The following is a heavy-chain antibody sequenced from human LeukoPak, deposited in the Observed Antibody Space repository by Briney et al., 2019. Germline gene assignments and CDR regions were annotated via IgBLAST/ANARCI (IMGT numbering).Heavy chain of an antibody. CDR1: GFTFSSYW. Sequence: PGGSLRLSCAASGFTFSSYWMHWVRQAPGKGLVWVSRINSDGSSTNYADSVKGRFTISRDNAKNTLYLQMNSLRAEDTAVYYCARESSGSYYQPDYWGQGTLVTVSS. CDR3: ARESSGSYYQPDY. CDR2: INSDGSST. V-gene: IGHV3-74*01. J-gene: IGHJ4*02. D-gene: IGHD3-10*01.